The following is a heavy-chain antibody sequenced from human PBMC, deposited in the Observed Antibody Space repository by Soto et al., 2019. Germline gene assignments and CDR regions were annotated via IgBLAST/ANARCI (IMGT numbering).Heavy chain of an antibody. CDR2: ISYDGSNK. CDR3: AKVGHVDTAMAGPYYGMDV. V-gene: IGHV3-30*18. CDR1: GFTFSSYG. D-gene: IGHD5-18*01. Sequence: GGSLRLSCAASGFTFSSYGMHWVRQAPGKGLEWVAVISYDGSNKYYADSVKGRFTISRDNSKNTLYLQMNSLRAEDTAVYYCAKVGHVDTAMAGPYYGMDVWGQGTTVTVSS. J-gene: IGHJ6*02.